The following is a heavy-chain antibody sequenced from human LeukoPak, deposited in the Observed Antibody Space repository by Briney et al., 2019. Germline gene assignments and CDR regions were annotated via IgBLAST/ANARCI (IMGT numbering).Heavy chain of an antibody. V-gene: IGHV3-7*03. J-gene: IGHJ4*02. CDR3: AKEGRSLQTY. CDR2: IKEDGTET. D-gene: IGHD5-24*01. CDR1: GFTFSSHA. Sequence: PGGSLRLSCAASGFTFSSHAMGWVRQAPGEGLEWVANIKEDGTETYYVDSVKGRFTISRDNAKNSLYLQMNSPRVEDTAVYYCAKEGRSLQTYWGQGTLVTVSS.